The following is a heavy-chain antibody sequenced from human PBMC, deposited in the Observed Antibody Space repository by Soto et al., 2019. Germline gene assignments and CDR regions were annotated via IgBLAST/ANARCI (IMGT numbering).Heavy chain of an antibody. CDR2: ISAYNGNT. CDR3: ARDPGYCTNGVWCRFDY. V-gene: IGHV1-18*01. J-gene: IGHJ4*02. Sequence: AASVKVSCKASGYTFTSYGISWVRQAPGQGLEWMGWISAYNGNTNYAQKLQGRVTMTTDTSTSTAYMELRSLRSDDTAVYYCARDPGYCTNGVWCRFDYWGQGTLVTVSS. D-gene: IGHD2-8*01. CDR1: GYTFTSYG.